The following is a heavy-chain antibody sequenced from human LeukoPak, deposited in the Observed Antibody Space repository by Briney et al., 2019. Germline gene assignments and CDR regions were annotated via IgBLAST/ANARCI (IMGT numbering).Heavy chain of an antibody. J-gene: IGHJ6*02. V-gene: IGHV3-23*01. CDR2: ISGSGGST. CDR3: ARSDYDILTGYSGPMDV. CDR1: GFTFSSYA. D-gene: IGHD3-9*01. Sequence: GGSLRLSCAASGFTFSSYAMSWVRQAPGKGLEWVSAISGSGGSTYYADSVKGRFTISRDNSKNTLYLQMNSLRAEDTAVYYCARSDYDILTGYSGPMDVWGQGTTVTVSS.